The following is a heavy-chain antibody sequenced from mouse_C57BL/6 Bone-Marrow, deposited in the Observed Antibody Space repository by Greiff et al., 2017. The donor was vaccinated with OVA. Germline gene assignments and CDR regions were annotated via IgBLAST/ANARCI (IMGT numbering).Heavy chain of an antibody. J-gene: IGHJ2*01. D-gene: IGHD1-1*01. Sequence: QLVESGPGLVKPSQSLSLTCSVTGYSITSGYYWNWIRQFPGNKLEWMGYISYDGSNNYNPSLKNRISITRDTSKNQFFLKLNSVTTEDTATYYCARDYYYGSSYGYWGQGTTLTVSS. CDR3: ARDYYYGSSYGY. CDR1: GYSITSGYY. V-gene: IGHV3-6*01. CDR2: ISYDGSN.